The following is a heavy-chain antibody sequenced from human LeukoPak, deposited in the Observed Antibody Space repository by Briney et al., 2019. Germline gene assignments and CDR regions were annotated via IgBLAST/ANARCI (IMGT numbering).Heavy chain of an antibody. D-gene: IGHD2-2*01. CDR1: GFTFSSYS. CDR2: ISSSSSYI. J-gene: IGHJ4*02. CDR3: ACTLGYCSSTSCYHFDY. V-gene: IGHV3-21*01. Sequence: GGSLRLSCAASGFTFSSYSMNWVRQAPGKGLEWVSSISSSSSYIYYADSVKGRFTISRDNAKNSLYLQMNSLRAEDTAVYYCACTLGYCSSTSCYHFDYWGQGTLVTVSS.